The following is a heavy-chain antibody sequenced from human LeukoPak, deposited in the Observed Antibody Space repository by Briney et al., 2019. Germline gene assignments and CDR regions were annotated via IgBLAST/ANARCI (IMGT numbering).Heavy chain of an antibody. V-gene: IGHV4-38-2*02. D-gene: IGHD7-27*01. CDR2: THHSGAT. CDR3: TREVWGSTFPDY. Sequence: PSETLSLTCSVSGYSISSGYFWGWIRQPPGKGPEWIATTHHSGATYYNPSLKSRVTLSVDTSNNQVSLKMTSVTAADTAVYYCTREVWGSTFPDYWGQGTLVTVPS. CDR1: GYSISSGYF. J-gene: IGHJ4*02.